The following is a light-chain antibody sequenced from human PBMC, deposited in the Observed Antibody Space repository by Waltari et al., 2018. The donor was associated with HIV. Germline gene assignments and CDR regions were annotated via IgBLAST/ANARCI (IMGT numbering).Light chain of an antibody. Sequence: DIALTQSPATLSLSPGERATLSCRASEGVHNFLVWYQQRPDQSPRLLVYDASKMDRDIPARFTGRGSGTDFTLTIDSLEPEDFAFYFCQQRAKWPPTFGGGTKVETK. CDR2: DAS. V-gene: IGKV3-11*01. CDR3: QQRAKWPPT. CDR1: EGVHNF. J-gene: IGKJ4*01.